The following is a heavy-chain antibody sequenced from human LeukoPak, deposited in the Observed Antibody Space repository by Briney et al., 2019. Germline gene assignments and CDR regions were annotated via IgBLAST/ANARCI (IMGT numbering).Heavy chain of an antibody. Sequence: GGSLRLSCEASGFTFDTHAMSWVRQAPEKGLEWVASVTSSGRTPYYADPVRGRFTISRDNSKNTLYLQMNSLRGEDTAVYYCAKDRPNFYETSGAYYKPKGDFWGQGSLVTVSS. J-gene: IGHJ4*02. V-gene: IGHV3-23*01. CDR1: GFTFDTHA. D-gene: IGHD3-10*01. CDR3: AKDRPNFYETSGAYYKPKGDF. CDR2: VTSSGRTP.